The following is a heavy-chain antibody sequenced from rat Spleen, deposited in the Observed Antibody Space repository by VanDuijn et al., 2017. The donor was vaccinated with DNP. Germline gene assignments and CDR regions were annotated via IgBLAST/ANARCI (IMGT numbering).Heavy chain of an antibody. CDR2: VWSFGST. CDR1: GFSLTTYN. Sequence: QVQLTESGPGLVQPSQTLSLTCTVSGFSLTTYNVHWIRQSTGKGLEWMGMVWSFGSTYYNLPLKSRLSISRDTSKSQVFLKMNSLQTEDTGIYFCTRESALFDYWGQGVMVTVSS. V-gene: IGHV2-30*01. CDR3: TRESALFDY. J-gene: IGHJ2*01.